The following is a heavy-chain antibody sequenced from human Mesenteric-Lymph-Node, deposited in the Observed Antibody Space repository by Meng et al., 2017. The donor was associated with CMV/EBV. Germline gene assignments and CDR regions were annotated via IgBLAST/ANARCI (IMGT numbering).Heavy chain of an antibody. Sequence: GESLKISCAASGLTLSNHGMSWIRQAPGKGLEWVSFISGSGESTYYADSVRGRFTVSRDNSKNKLYLQMNSLRADDTAVYYCAKDGFCDSINCWYDSWGQGILVTVSS. J-gene: IGHJ5*01. CDR3: AKDGFCDSINCWYDS. CDR2: ISGSGEST. CDR1: GLTLSNHG. V-gene: IGHV3-23*01. D-gene: IGHD3-22*01.